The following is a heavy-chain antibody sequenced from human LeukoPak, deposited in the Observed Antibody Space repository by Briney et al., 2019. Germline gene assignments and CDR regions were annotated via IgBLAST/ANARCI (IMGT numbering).Heavy chain of an antibody. V-gene: IGHV3-11*01. Sequence: PGGSLRLSCAASGFTFIDSYMTWVRQAPGQGLEWVSYISSSGSTIYYTDSVKGRFTISRDNAKNSLYLQMNSLRAEDTAVYYCARDYTGYFPWGQGTLVIVSS. J-gene: IGHJ5*02. CDR2: ISSSGSTI. CDR1: GFTFIDSY. CDR3: ARDYTGYFP. D-gene: IGHD3-9*01.